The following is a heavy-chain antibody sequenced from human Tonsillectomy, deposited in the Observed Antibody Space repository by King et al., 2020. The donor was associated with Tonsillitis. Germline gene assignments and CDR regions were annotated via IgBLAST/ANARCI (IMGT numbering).Heavy chain of an antibody. CDR2: IGYRSDRL. D-gene: IGHD3-10*01. Sequence: EVQLVESGGGLVQPGRSLRLSCAASGFTFDDYAMHWVRQAPGKGLEWVSSIGYRSDRLCYAGSVKGRFIISRDSAKNSLYLQMNSLRAEATSLYYCAKGKGKLWSSALDHWGQGTLVTVSS. J-gene: IGHJ4*02. CDR1: GFTFDDYA. CDR3: AKGKGKLWSSALDH. V-gene: IGHV3-9*01.